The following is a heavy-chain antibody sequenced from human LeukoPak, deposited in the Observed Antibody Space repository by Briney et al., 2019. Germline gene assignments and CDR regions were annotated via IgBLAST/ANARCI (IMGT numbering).Heavy chain of an antibody. CDR1: GFIFDDYA. CDR3: AKDISPRRYYDWPTSDFDF. Sequence: GGSLRLSCAASGFIFDDYAMHWVRQAPGKGLERVAGINWNGGFITYADSVKGRFTISRDSAKNSLYLEMNSLRGEDTAFYYCAKDISPRRYYDWPTSDFDFWGQGTLVTVSS. V-gene: IGHV3-9*01. D-gene: IGHD3-9*01. J-gene: IGHJ4*02. CDR2: INWNGGFI.